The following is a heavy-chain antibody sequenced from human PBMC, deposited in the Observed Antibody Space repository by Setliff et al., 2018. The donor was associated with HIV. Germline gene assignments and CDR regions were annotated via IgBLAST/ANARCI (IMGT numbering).Heavy chain of an antibody. J-gene: IGHJ5*02. Sequence: SETLSLTCIVSSGSIHSGSYYWSWIRQPVGKGLEWIGRIYTSGSTDYNPSLKSRVSISVDTSNNQFSLKLSSVTAADTAMYYCARDICTSTSCPSGWFDPWAREPWSPLL. CDR3: ARDICTSTSCPSGWFDP. CDR2: IYTSGST. D-gene: IGHD2-2*01. V-gene: IGHV4-61*02. CDR1: SGSIHSGSYY.